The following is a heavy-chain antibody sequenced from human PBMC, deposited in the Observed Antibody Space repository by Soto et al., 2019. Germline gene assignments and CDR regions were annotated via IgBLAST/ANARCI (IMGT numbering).Heavy chain of an antibody. CDR3: ARDVRLPAHFHS. CDR1: GFTFSSYG. V-gene: IGHV3-7*03. CDR2: IKEDGTEK. D-gene: IGHD2-2*01. J-gene: IGHJ4*02. Sequence: GGSLRLSCAASGFTFSSYGMHWVRQAPGKGLEGVANIKEDGTEKNYVDSVRGRFTISRDNTKTSLYLQMHSLRVEDTAVYYCARDVRLPAHFHSWGQGTLVTVSS.